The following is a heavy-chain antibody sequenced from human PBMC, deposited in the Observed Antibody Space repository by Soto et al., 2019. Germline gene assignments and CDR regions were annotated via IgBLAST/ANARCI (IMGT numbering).Heavy chain of an antibody. D-gene: IGHD4-17*01. CDR3: ARDRDPMTTVTEIGC. Sequence: QVQLVESGGGVVQPGRSLRLSCAASGFTFSNYGMHWVRQAPGKGLEWVAVIWYDGSNKYYGDSVKGRFTISRDNSKNTLYLQMNSLRGEDMAVYYCARDRDPMTTVTEIGCWGQGTLVTVSS. V-gene: IGHV3-33*01. CDR2: IWYDGSNK. J-gene: IGHJ4*02. CDR1: GFTFSNYG.